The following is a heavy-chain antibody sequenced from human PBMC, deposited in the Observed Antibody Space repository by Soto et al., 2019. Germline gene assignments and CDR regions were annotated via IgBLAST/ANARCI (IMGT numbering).Heavy chain of an antibody. CDR2: IYTSGST. D-gene: IGHD6-13*01. V-gene: IGHV4-4*07. CDR1: GGSISSYY. J-gene: IGHJ4*02. Sequence: SETLSLTCTVSGGSISSYYWSWIRQPAGKGLEWIGRIYTSGSTNYNPSPKSRVTMSVDTSKNQFSLKLSSVTAADTAVYYCAGGRYSSSWYIFDYRGQGTLVTVSS. CDR3: AGGRYSSSWYIFDY.